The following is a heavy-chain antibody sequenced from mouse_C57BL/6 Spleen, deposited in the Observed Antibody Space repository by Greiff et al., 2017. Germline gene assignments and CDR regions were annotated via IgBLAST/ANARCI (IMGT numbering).Heavy chain of an antibody. V-gene: IGHV1-82*01. D-gene: IGHD1-1*01. CDR2: IYPGDGDT. J-gene: IGHJ4*01. CDR1: GYAFSSSW. CDR3: ARPFITSVVADDAMDY. Sequence: QVQLQQSGPELVKPGASVKISCKASGYAFSSSWMNWVKQRPGKGLEWIGRIYPGDGDTNYNGKFKGKATLTADKSSSTAYMQLSLLASEDSAVYVCARPFITSVVADDAMDYWGQGTSVTVSS.